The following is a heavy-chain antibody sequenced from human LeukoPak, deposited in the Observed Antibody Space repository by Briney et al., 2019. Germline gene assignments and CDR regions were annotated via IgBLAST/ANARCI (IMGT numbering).Heavy chain of an antibody. J-gene: IGHJ4*02. CDR2: ISWNSGSI. Sequence: GGSLRLSCAASGFTFDDYAMHWVRQAPGKGLEWVSGISWNSGSIGYADSVKGRFTISRDNAKNSLYLQMNSLRAEDTAVYYCARGEPDDYWGQGTLVTVSS. D-gene: IGHD1-26*01. CDR3: ARGEPDDY. CDR1: GFTFDDYA. V-gene: IGHV3-9*01.